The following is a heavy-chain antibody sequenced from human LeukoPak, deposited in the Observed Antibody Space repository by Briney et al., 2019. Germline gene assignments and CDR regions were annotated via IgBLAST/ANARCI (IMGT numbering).Heavy chain of an antibody. V-gene: IGHV4-39*07. Sequence: SETLSLTCTVSGGSISSSSYYWGWIRQPPGKGLEWIGSIYYSGSTYYNPSLKSRVTISVDTSKNQFSLKLSSVTAADTAVYYCAKAGRGLYYYYMDVWGKGTTVTISS. CDR3: AKAGRGLYYYYMDV. J-gene: IGHJ6*03. D-gene: IGHD1-26*01. CDR2: IYYSGST. CDR1: GGSISSSSYY.